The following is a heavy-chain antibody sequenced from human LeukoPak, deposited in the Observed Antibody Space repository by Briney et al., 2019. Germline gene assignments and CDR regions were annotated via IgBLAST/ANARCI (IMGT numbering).Heavy chain of an antibody. CDR1: GYRFTSYW. CDR2: IYPGDSDT. J-gene: IGHJ6*02. CDR3: ARPPDGGNSVDYYYGMDV. D-gene: IGHD4-23*01. V-gene: IGHV5-51*01. Sequence: HGESLKISCKASGYRFTSYWIGWVRQMPGKGLEWMGIIYPGDSDTIYSPSFQGQVTISADKSISTAYLQWSSLKASDTAMYYCARPPDGGNSVDYYYGMDVWGQGTTVTVSS.